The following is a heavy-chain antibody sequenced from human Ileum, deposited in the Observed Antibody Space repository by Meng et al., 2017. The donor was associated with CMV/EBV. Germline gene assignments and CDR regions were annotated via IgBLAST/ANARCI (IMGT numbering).Heavy chain of an antibody. CDR3: ARGQTVRGFEY. CDR1: SASITPHD. V-gene: IGHV4-4*07. Sequence: HAPLRGPRPGRVHRSETLSLARPISSASITPHDWHWVRQPAGKGLEWIGRIYTGGPTDFNPSLKGRVTMSVDMCKNQFFLNLSSVTAADTALYYCARGQTVRGFEYWGLGILVTVSS. D-gene: IGHD3-10*01. J-gene: IGHJ4*02. CDR2: IYTGGPT.